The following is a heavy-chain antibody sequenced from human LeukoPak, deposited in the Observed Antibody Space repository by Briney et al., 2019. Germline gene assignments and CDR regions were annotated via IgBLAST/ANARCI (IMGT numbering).Heavy chain of an antibody. CDR1: GFTFSNYA. V-gene: IGHV3-23*01. J-gene: IGHJ5*02. Sequence: PGGSLRLSCAASGFTFSNYAMSWVRQAPGKGLEWVSVISGSGDRTYYADAVKGRFTISRDNSKNTLYLQMNSLRAEDTAVYYCAASGSYYLNRFDPWGQGTLVTVSS. CDR2: ISGSGDRT. D-gene: IGHD3-10*01. CDR3: AASGSYYLNRFDP.